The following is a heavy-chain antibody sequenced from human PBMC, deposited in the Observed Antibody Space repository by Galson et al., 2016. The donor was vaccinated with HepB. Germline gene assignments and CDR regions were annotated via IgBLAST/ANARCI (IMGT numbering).Heavy chain of an antibody. V-gene: IGHV2-70*04. CDR2: LDLGDEK. CDR3: AQIQGVAGYQRLFRPRKVDY. J-gene: IGHJ4*02. D-gene: IGHD2-2*01. Sequence: PALVKPTQTLTLTCTFSGFSLSTSGMRVSWIRQPPGKALEWLVRLDLGDEKYYSTSLQTRLTISKETSKDQVVLTMTNMDPADTVTYYCAQIQGVAGYQRLFRPRKVDYWGQGTLVTVSS. CDR1: GFSLSTSGMR.